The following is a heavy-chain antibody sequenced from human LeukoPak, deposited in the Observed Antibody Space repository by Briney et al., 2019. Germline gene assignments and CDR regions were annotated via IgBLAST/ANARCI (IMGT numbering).Heavy chain of an antibody. CDR3: ACRTAMVFDY. J-gene: IGHJ4*02. CDR1: GGYVSSSSYY. V-gene: IGHV4-39*01. Sequence: KASETLSLTCTVSGGYVSSSSYYWGWIRQPPGKGLEWIGSIYYSGSTYYNPSLKSRVTISVDTSKNQFSLKLSSVTAADTAVYYCACRTAMVFDYWGQGTLVTVSS. CDR2: IYYSGST. D-gene: IGHD5-18*01.